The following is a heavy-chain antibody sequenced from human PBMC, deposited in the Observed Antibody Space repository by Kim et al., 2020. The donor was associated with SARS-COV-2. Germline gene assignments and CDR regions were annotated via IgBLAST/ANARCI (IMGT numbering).Heavy chain of an antibody. Sequence: ASVKVSCKASGYTFTSYAMHWVRQAPGQRLEWMGWINAGNGNTKYSQKFQGRVTITRDTSASTASMELSSLRSEDTAVYYCARGDFGMIVVVGDYWGQGTLVTVSA. CDR2: INAGNGNT. V-gene: IGHV1-3*01. J-gene: IGHJ4*02. CDR1: GYTFTSYA. D-gene: IGHD3-22*01. CDR3: ARGDFGMIVVVGDY.